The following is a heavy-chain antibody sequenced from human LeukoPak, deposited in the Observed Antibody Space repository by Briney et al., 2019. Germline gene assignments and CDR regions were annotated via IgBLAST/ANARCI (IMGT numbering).Heavy chain of an antibody. CDR2: FDPEDGET. CDR3: ATWPWAAN. V-gene: IGHV1-24*01. CDR1: GYTFTDYY. D-gene: IGHD3-16*01. Sequence: ASVKISCKVSGYTFTDYYMHWVQQAPGKGLEWMGGFDPEDGETIYAQKFQGRVTMTEDTSTDTAYMELSSLRSEDTAVYYCATWPWAANWGQGTLVTVSS. J-gene: IGHJ4*02.